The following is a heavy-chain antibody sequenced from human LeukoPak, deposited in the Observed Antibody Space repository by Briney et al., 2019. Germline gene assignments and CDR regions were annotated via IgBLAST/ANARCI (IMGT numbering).Heavy chain of an antibody. V-gene: IGHV1-69*01. CDR1: GGTFSSYT. D-gene: IGHD4-23*01. CDR3: ARGWLAETMVVTPYNY. J-gene: IGHJ4*02. CDR2: IIPIFGTP. Sequence: SVKVSCKASGGTFSSYTITWVRQAPGQGLEWMGGIIPIFGTPNYAQKFQGRVTITADESTNTAYMELSSLRSEDTAVYYCARGWLAETMVVTPYNYWGQGTLVSVSS.